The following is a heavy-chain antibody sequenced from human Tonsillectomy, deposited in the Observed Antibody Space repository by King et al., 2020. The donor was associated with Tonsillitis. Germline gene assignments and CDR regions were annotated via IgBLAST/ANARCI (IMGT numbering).Heavy chain of an antibody. CDR3: ARGRFCSSTSCYTRFLVNY. D-gene: IGHD2-2*02. CDR2: ISSSGSTI. CDR1: GFTFSDYY. V-gene: IGHV3-11*01. Sequence: VQLVESGGGLVKPGGSLRLSCAASGFTFSDYYMSWIRQAPGKGLEWVSYISSSGSTICYADSVKGRFTISRDNAKNSLYLQMNSLRAEDTAVYYCARGRFCSSTSCYTRFLVNYWGQGTLVTVSS. J-gene: IGHJ4*02.